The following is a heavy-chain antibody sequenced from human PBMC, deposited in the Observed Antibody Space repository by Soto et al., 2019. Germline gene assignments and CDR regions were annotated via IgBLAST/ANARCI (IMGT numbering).Heavy chain of an antibody. CDR1: GGSISSNW. Sequence: SETLSLTCTVSGGSISSNWWGWIRQPPGKGLEWIGYIYYSGTTYYNPSLKSRVTMSVDTSKNQFSLKLTSVTAVDTAVYYCERREIQGPIDYWGKGTLVTVSS. V-gene: IGHV4-28*01. J-gene: IGHJ4*02. D-gene: IGHD1-26*01. CDR3: ERREIQGPIDY. CDR2: IYYSGTT.